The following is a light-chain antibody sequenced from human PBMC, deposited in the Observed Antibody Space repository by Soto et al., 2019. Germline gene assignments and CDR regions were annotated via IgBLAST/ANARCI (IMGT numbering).Light chain of an antibody. CDR1: QSVSSN. J-gene: IGKJ1*01. CDR2: GAS. CDR3: QQYNNWAGT. Sequence: DILMTQSPATLSVSPGEKATLSCRASQSVSSNLAWYQQKPGQAPRLLIYGASTRATGIPARFSGSGSGTEFTLTISSLQSEDFAVYYCQQYNNWAGTFGQGTKVDIK. V-gene: IGKV3-15*01.